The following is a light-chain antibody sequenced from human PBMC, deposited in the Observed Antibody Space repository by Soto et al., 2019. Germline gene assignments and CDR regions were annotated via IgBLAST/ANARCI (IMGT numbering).Light chain of an antibody. J-gene: IGLJ1*01. V-gene: IGLV1-51*01. Sequence: QSALTQPPSVSAAPGQKVTISCSGSSSNIGGNSVSWYQQLPGTAPNLLIYDDNKRPSVIPDRFSGSKSGTSATLGITGFQTGDEADYYCGSWDSSLSAYVFGTGTKVTVL. CDR3: GSWDSSLSAYV. CDR1: SSNIGGNS. CDR2: DDN.